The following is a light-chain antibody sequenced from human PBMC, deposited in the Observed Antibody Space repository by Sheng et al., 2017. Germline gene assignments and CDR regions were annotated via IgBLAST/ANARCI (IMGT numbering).Light chain of an antibody. CDR1: QGINNY. CDR2: SAS. J-gene: IGKJ1*01. CDR3: QQYYNYPWT. Sequence: AIRMTQSPSSFSASIADRVTITCRATQGINNYLAWYQQKPGRAPDLLIYSASTLQSGVPSRFSGNGSGTDFTLTISCLQSDDFATYYCQQYYNYPWTFGEGTKVEMK. V-gene: IGKV1-8*01.